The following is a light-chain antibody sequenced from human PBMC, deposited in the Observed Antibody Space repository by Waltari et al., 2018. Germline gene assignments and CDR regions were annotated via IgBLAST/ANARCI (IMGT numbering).Light chain of an antibody. CDR1: SSDVGSYNL. V-gene: IGLV2-23*02. CDR2: EVS. CDR3: GSYAGSRTWV. J-gene: IGLJ3*02. Sequence: QSALTQPASVSGSPGQSITISCTGTSSDVGSYNLVSWYQQHPGKAPKLMIYEVSKRPSGVSQRLSGSTAGNTASLTIYGLQPEDEADYYCGSYAGSRTWVFGGGTKLTVL.